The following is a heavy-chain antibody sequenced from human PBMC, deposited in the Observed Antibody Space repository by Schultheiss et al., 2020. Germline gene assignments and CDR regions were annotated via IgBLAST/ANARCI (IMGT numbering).Heavy chain of an antibody. CDR3: AKDCGGDCYQKYLHH. D-gene: IGHD2-21*02. V-gene: IGHV3-30*02. Sequence: GESLKISCAASGFTFSSYGMHWVRQAPGKGLEWVAVIWYDGSNKYYAESVKGRFTISRDNSKNTLYLQMNSLRAEDTAVYYCAKDCGGDCYQKYLHHWGQGTLVTVSS. J-gene: IGHJ1*01. CDR1: GFTFSSYG. CDR2: IWYDGSNK.